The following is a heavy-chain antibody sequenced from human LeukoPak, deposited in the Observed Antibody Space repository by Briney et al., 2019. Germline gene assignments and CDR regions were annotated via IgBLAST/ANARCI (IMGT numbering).Heavy chain of an antibody. J-gene: IGHJ4*02. D-gene: IGHD3-16*02. Sequence: SVKVSCKASGGTFSSYTISWVRQAPGQGLEWMGRIIPILGIANYAQKFQGRVTITTDESTSTAYMGLSSLRSEDTAVYYCASTPTYVWGSYRYWDYFDYWGQGTLVTVSS. V-gene: IGHV1-69*02. CDR2: IIPILGIA. CDR1: GGTFSSYT. CDR3: ASTPTYVWGSYRYWDYFDY.